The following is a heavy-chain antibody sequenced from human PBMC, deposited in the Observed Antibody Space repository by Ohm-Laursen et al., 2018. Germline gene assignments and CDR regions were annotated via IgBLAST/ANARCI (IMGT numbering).Heavy chain of an antibody. J-gene: IGHJ3*01. Sequence: SLRLSCAASGFTVSSYYMSWVRQAPGKGLEWVSVIYSGGDTYYADSVRGRFTISRDNSKSTLYLQMNSLRAEDTAVYYCARVNDNDAFDFWGQGTMVTVSS. CDR3: ARVNDNDAFDF. V-gene: IGHV3-53*01. CDR1: GFTVSSYY. CDR2: IYSGGDT.